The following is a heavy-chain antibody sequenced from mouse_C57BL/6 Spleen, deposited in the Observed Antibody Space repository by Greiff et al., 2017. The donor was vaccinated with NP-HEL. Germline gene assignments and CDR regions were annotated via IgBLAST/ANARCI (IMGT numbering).Heavy chain of an antibody. V-gene: IGHV1-69*01. J-gene: IGHJ2*01. CDR2: IDPSDSYT. CDR3: ARRGYGSYY. D-gene: IGHD1-1*01. Sequence: VQLQQPGAELVMPGASVKLSCKASGYTFTSYWMHWVKQRPGQGLEWIGEIDPSDSYTNFNQKFKGKSTLTVDKSSSTAYMQLSSLTSEDSAVYYCARRGYGSYYWGQGTTLTVSS. CDR1: GYTFTSYW.